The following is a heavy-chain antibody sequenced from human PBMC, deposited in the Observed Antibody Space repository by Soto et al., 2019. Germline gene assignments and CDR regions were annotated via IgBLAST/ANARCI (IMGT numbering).Heavy chain of an antibody. Sequence: EVQLLESGGGLVQPGGSLRLSCAASGFTFSSYAMSWVRQAPGKGLEWVSAISGSGGSTYYADSVKGRFTISRDNSKNTLYLQMNSLRAEDTAVYYCAKDQGFGESPYYYYGMDVWGQGTTVTVSS. J-gene: IGHJ6*02. CDR2: ISGSGGST. D-gene: IGHD3-10*01. CDR1: GFTFSSYA. V-gene: IGHV3-23*01. CDR3: AKDQGFGESPYYYYGMDV.